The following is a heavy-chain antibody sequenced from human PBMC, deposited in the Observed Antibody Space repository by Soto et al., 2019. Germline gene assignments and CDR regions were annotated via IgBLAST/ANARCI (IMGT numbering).Heavy chain of an antibody. Sequence: QVQLVQSGAEVKKPGSSVKVSCKISGGTFSRYSISWVRQAPGQGLEWMGGTVPIFGTRNYAQKFQDRVTIRTDESATTAHMELSNLRSGDTAVYYCARPYEGGYCSNHHYYYALDVWGQGTAVTVSS. CDR2: TVPIFGTR. D-gene: IGHD2-21*01. V-gene: IGHV1-69*01. CDR3: ARPYEGGYCSNHHYYYALDV. J-gene: IGHJ6*02. CDR1: GGTFSRYS.